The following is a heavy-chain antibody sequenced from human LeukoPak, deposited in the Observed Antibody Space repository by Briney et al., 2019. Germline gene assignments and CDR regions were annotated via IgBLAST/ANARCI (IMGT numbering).Heavy chain of an antibody. D-gene: IGHD3-16*02. CDR2: IYHRGNT. Sequence: SETLSLTCAVSGYSINSDYYWGWIRQPPGKGLEWIGTIYHRGNTYYNPSLNSRVSISVDTSKNQFSLRLSSVTAADTAMYYCTKDCKPTVIGPPGYWGQGTLVTVSS. V-gene: IGHV4-38-2*02. CDR3: TKDCKPTVIGPPGY. CDR1: GYSINSDYY. J-gene: IGHJ4*02.